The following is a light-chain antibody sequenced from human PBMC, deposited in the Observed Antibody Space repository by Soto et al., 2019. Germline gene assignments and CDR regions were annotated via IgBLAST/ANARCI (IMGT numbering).Light chain of an antibody. Sequence: DIMMTQSPATLSLSPGERATLSCRASQSVSSYLAWYQQKPGQAPRLLIYGASTRATGIPARFSGSGSGTEFTLTLRSLQSEDFAVDYCQQYNNWPPTFGQGAKVDI. CDR2: GAS. J-gene: IGKJ1*01. V-gene: IGKV3-15*01. CDR3: QQYNNWPPT. CDR1: QSVSSY.